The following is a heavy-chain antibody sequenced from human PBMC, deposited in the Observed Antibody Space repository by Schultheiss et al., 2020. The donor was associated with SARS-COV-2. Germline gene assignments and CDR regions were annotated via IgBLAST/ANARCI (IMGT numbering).Heavy chain of an antibody. V-gene: IGHV3-30*01. CDR1: GFTFSSYA. Sequence: GESLKISCAASGFTFSSYAMHWVRQAPGKGLEWVAVISYDGSNKYYADSVKGRFTISRDNSKNTLYLQMNSLRAEDTAVYYCARSFYDFWNGYYTVEYFQHWGQGTLVTVSS. D-gene: IGHD3-3*01. CDR2: ISYDGSNK. CDR3: ARSFYDFWNGYYTVEYFQH. J-gene: IGHJ1*01.